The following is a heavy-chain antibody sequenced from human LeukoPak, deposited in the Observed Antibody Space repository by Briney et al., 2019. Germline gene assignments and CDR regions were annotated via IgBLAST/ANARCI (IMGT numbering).Heavy chain of an antibody. V-gene: IGHV3-7*01. CDR2: IKQDGSEK. CDR1: GFTFSRYW. J-gene: IGHJ4*02. CDR3: ACLGATTDY. D-gene: IGHD1-26*01. Sequence: GGSLRLSCAASGFTFSRYWMSWVRQAPGKGLEWVANIKQDGSEKYYVDSVKGRFTISRDNARNSLYLQMNSLRVEDTAVYYCACLGATTDYWGQGTLVTVSS.